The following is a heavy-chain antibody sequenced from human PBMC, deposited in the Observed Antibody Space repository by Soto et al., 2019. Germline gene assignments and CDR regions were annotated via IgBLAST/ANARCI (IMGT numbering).Heavy chain of an antibody. Sequence: QVQLVQSGAEVKKPGSSVKVSCKASGGTFSSYTISWVRQAPGQGLEWMGRIIPILGIANYAQKFQGRVTITADKSTSTAYMELSSLRSEDTAVYYCARDFKYYYDSSGYYYEEQAFDIWGQGTMVTVSS. CDR3: ARDFKYYYDSSGYYYEEQAFDI. CDR1: GGTFSSYT. CDR2: IIPILGIA. D-gene: IGHD3-22*01. J-gene: IGHJ3*02. V-gene: IGHV1-69*08.